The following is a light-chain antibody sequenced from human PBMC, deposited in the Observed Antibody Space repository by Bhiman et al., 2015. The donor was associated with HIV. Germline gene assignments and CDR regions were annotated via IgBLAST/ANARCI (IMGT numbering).Light chain of an antibody. CDR1: SSDVGGYNH. CDR2: DVS. J-gene: IGLJ2*01. V-gene: IGLV2-14*03. Sequence: QSALTQPASVSGSPGQSITISCTGTSSDVGGYNHVSWYQQHPGKAPKLMIYDVSYRPSGVSNRFSGSKSANTASLTISGLQAEDEADYYCSSYASSSTLVFGGGTQLTVL. CDR3: SSYASSSTLV.